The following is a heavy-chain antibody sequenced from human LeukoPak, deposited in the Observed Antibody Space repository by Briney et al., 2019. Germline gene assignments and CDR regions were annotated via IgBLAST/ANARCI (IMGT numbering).Heavy chain of an antibody. V-gene: IGHV4-34*01. J-gene: IGHJ6*02. CDR1: GGSFSGYY. CDR2: INHSGST. Sequence: SETLSLTCAVYGGSFSGYYWSWIRQPPGKGLEWIGEINHSGSTNYNPSLKSRVTKSVDTSKNQFSLKLSSVTAADTAVYYCARALGRELLIRWEYYYYGMDVWGQGTTVTVSS. CDR3: ARALGRELLIRWEYYYYGMDV. D-gene: IGHD1-26*01.